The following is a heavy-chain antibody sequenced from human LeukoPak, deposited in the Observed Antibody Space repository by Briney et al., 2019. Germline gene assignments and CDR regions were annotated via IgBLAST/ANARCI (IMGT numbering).Heavy chain of an antibody. J-gene: IGHJ4*02. V-gene: IGHV3-74*01. Sequence: GGSLRLSCTASGFAFFNHWMHWVRQAPGKGLVWVSRIDSDGSTTDYADSVKGRFTISRDNAKNTLFLQMSSLRAEDTAVYYCVRGVNAAGSKWGQGALVTVAS. CDR2: IDSDGSTT. D-gene: IGHD6-25*01. CDR3: VRGVNAAGSK. CDR1: GFAFFNHW.